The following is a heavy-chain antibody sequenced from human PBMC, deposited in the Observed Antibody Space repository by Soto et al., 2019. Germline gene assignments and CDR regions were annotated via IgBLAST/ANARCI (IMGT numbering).Heavy chain of an antibody. V-gene: IGHV3-30*03. CDR3: ARGIAAAGPKLDY. Sequence: QPGGSLRLSCAASGFTFSSYCIHWVRQAPGKGLEWVAVISHDGSKTNYADSVKGRFTISRDNSKDTVYLQMNSLRAEDTAVYYCARGIAAAGPKLDYWGQGTLVTVSS. D-gene: IGHD6-13*01. J-gene: IGHJ4*02. CDR1: GFTFSSYC. CDR2: ISHDGSKT.